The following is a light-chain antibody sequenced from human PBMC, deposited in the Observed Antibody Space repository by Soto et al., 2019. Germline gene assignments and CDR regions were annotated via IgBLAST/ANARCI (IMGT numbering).Light chain of an antibody. V-gene: IGKV1-5*03. CDR1: QSISSW. J-gene: IGKJ1*01. CDR2: KAS. CDR3: QQYYSYSRT. Sequence: DIQMTQSPSTLSASVGDRVTITCRASQSISSWLAWYQQKPGKAPKLLIYKASSLESGVPSRFSGSGSGTEFTLTISSLQPDDFATYYCQQYYSYSRTFGQGTKV.